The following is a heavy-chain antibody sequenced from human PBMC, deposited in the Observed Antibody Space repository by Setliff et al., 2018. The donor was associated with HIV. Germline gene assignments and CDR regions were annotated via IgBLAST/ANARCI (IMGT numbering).Heavy chain of an antibody. Sequence: ASVKVSCKVSGYTRTHLVRHWVRQAPGKGLEWMGNFDPEYGTANYAQKFQGRVTITADESTSTAYMELSSLRSEDTAVYYCVTEKHYFDSSGYSRTSIFWGQGTLVTVSS. CDR1: GYTRTHLV. J-gene: IGHJ4*02. CDR3: VTEKHYFDSSGYSRTSIF. V-gene: IGHV1-24*01. D-gene: IGHD3-22*01. CDR2: FDPEYGTA.